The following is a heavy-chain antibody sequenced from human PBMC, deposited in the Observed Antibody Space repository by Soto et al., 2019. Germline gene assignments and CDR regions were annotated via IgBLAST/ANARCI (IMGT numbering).Heavy chain of an antibody. J-gene: IGHJ4*02. D-gene: IGHD4-17*01. CDR3: ARGGGETTVTPCDY. CDR1: GFTFSSYA. CDR2: ISYDGSNK. Sequence: QVQLVESGGGVVQPGRSLRLSCAASGFTFSSYAMHWVRQAPGKGLEWVAVISYDGSNKYYADSVKGRFTISRDNSKNPLYLQMNSLRAEDTAVYYCARGGGETTVTPCDYWGQGTLVTVSS. V-gene: IGHV3-30-3*01.